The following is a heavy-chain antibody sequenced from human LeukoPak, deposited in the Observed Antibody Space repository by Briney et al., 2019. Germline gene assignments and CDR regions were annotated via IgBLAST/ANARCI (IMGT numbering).Heavy chain of an antibody. CDR3: ARYASGSYYRGIDY. D-gene: IGHD1-26*01. V-gene: IGHV3-7*03. Sequence: GGSLRLSCAASGFTFSSYWMSWVRQAPGKGLEWVANIKQDGSEKYYVDSVKGRFTISRDNAKNSLYLQMNSLRAEDTAVYYCARYASGSYYRGIDYWGQGTLVTVSS. J-gene: IGHJ4*02. CDR2: IKQDGSEK. CDR1: GFTFSSYW.